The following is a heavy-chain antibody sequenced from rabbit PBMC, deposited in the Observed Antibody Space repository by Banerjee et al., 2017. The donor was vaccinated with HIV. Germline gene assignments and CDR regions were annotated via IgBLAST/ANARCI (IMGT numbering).Heavy chain of an antibody. V-gene: IGHV1S45*01. D-gene: IGHD1-1*01. J-gene: IGHJ4*01. CDR1: GFSFSTSYS. Sequence: QEQLEESGGDLVKPEGSLTLTCTASGFSFSTSYSMCWVRQAPGKGLEWIACIYGGSSGSTYYASWAKGRFTISKTSSTTVTLQMTSLTAADTATYFCTRDLASSTYNLWGPGTLVTVS. CDR3: TRDLASSTYNL. CDR2: IYGGSSGST.